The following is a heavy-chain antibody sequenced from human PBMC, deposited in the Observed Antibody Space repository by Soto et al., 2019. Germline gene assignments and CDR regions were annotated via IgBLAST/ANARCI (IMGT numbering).Heavy chain of an antibody. V-gene: IGHV4-59*01. Sequence: QVQLQESGPGLVKPSETLSLTCTVSGYSISSYYWSWIRQPPGKGLECIVYIYYSGSTNYNPSLNSRVTISVDTSKNQFSLNLSSVTAADTAVYYCASSNIAAAGFYYYGMDVWGRGTTGTVSS. CDR2: IYYSGST. J-gene: IGHJ6*02. D-gene: IGHD6-13*01. CDR3: ASSNIAAAGFYYYGMDV. CDR1: GYSISSYY.